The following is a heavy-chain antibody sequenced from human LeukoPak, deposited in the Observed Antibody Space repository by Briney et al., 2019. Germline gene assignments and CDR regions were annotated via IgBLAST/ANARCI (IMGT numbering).Heavy chain of an antibody. CDR3: ARRGDNWNYYWYFDL. Sequence: PSDTLSLTCAVYGGSFSGYYWSWIPQPPGKGLEWIGSIYYSGSTYYNPSLKSRVTISVDTSKNQFSLKLSSVTAADTAVYYCARRGDNWNYYWYFDLWGRGTLVTVSS. CDR1: GGSFSGYY. V-gene: IGHV4-34*01. D-gene: IGHD1-7*01. J-gene: IGHJ2*01. CDR2: IYYSGST.